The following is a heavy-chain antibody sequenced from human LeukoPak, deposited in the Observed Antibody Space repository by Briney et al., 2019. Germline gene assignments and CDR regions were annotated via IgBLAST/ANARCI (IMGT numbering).Heavy chain of an antibody. D-gene: IGHD1-26*01. V-gene: IGHV4-4*07. CDR1: GGSISSYY. Sequence: SETLSLTCTVSGGSISSYYWSWIRQPAGKGLEWIGRIYTSGSTNYNPSLKSRVTMSVDTSKNQFSLKLSSVTAADTAVYYCARGLRELRAWGSVNWFDPWGQGTLVTVSS. CDR2: IYTSGST. J-gene: IGHJ5*02. CDR3: ARGLRELRAWGSVNWFDP.